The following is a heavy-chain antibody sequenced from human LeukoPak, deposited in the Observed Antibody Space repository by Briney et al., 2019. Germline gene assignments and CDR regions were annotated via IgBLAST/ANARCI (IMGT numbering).Heavy chain of an antibody. CDR3: ARDFYH. CDR1: GFTFSSYA. CDR2: ISYDGSNK. D-gene: IGHD2/OR15-2a*01. V-gene: IGHV3-30-3*01. Sequence: GRPLRLSCAAPGFTFSSYAMHWVRQAPGKGLEWVAVISYDGSNKYYADSVKGRFTISRDNSKNTLYLQMNSLRAEDTAVYYCARDFYHWGQGTLVTVSS. J-gene: IGHJ4*02.